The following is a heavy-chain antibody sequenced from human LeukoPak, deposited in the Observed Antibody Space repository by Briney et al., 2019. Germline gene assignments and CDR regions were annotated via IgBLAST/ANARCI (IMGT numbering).Heavy chain of an antibody. CDR2: ISSSSSDI. D-gene: IGHD3-3*01. CDR3: ARQIYDFWSPLPSDY. Sequence: GGSLRLSCAASGFTFSSYSMNWVRQAPGKGLEWVSSISSSSSDIKYADSLKGRFTISRDNTKNSLYLQMNSLRAEDTAVYYCARQIYDFWSPLPSDYWGQGTLVTVSS. CDR1: GFTFSSYS. V-gene: IGHV3-21*01. J-gene: IGHJ4*02.